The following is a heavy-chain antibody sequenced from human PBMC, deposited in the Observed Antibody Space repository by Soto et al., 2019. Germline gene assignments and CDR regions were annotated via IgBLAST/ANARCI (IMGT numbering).Heavy chain of an antibody. D-gene: IGHD3-3*01. J-gene: IGHJ4*02. V-gene: IGHV3-23*01. CDR1: GFTFSSYA. CDR3: AKEYDFWSGYYAYFDF. Sequence: EVQLLESGGGLVQPGGSLRLSCAASGFTFSSYAMSWVSQAPGTGLEWVSAISGSGGSTYYADSVKGRFTISRDNSKNTLYLQMNSLRAEDTAVYYCAKEYDFWSGYYAYFDFWGQGTLVTVSS. CDR2: ISGSGGST.